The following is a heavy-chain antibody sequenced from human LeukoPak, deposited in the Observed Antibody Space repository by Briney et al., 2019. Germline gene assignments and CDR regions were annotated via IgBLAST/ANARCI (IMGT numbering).Heavy chain of an antibody. D-gene: IGHD6-19*01. CDR1: GFTFSSYA. J-gene: IGHJ4*02. CDR3: ANRYIAVAGRFSDY. Sequence: AGGSLRLSCAASGFTFSSYAMSWVRQAPGKGLEWVSAISGSGGSTYYADSVKGRFTISRDNSKNTLYLQMNSLRAEDTAVYYCANRYIAVAGRFSDYWGQGPWSPSPQ. CDR2: ISGSGGST. V-gene: IGHV3-23*01.